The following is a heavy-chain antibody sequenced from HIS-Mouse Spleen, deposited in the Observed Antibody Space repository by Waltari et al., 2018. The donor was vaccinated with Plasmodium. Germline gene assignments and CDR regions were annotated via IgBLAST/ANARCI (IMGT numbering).Heavy chain of an antibody. J-gene: IGHJ1*01. CDR2: INPNSGGT. V-gene: IGHV1-2*02. CDR3: ARVLGYKAAAGTFVEYFQH. CDR1: GYTFTGYY. D-gene: IGHD6-13*01. Sequence: VSCKASGYTFTGYYMHWVRQAPGQGLEWMGWINPNSGGTNYAQKFQGRVTMTRDTSISTAYMELSRLGSDDTAVYYCARVLGYKAAAGTFVEYFQHWGQGTLVTVSS.